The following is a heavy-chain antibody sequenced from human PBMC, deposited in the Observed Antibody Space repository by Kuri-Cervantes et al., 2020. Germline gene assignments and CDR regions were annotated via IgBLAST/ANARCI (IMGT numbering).Heavy chain of an antibody. J-gene: IGHJ4*02. Sequence: GESLKISCAASGFTFSDYYMSWIRQAPGKGLEWVSYISSSGSTIYYADSVKGRFTISRDNSKNTLYLQMNSLRAEDTAVYYCARSDIVVVPAAISLDYWGQGTLVTVSS. CDR3: ARSDIVVVPAAISLDY. CDR2: ISSSGSTI. V-gene: IGHV3-11*04. CDR1: GFTFSDYY. D-gene: IGHD2-2*01.